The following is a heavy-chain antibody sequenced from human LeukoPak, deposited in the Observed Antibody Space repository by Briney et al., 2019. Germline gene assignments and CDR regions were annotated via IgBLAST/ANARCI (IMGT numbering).Heavy chain of an antibody. CDR1: GFTFSSYA. D-gene: IGHD3-22*01. CDR2: ISGSGGST. J-gene: IGHJ5*02. V-gene: IGHV3-23*01. Sequence: GGSLRLSCAASGFTFSSYAMSWVRQAPGKGLEWVSAISGSGGSTYYADSVKGRFTISRDNSKNTLYLQMNSLRAEDTAVYYCAKGAYSEDYYDSSGYFLLGDWFDPWGQGTLVTVSS. CDR3: AKGAYSEDYYDSSGYFLLGDWFDP.